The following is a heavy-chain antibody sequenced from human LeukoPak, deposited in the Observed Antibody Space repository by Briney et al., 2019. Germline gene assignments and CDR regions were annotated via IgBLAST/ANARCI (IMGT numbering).Heavy chain of an antibody. CDR3: AREGPRGVPYYMDV. D-gene: IGHD3-10*01. J-gene: IGHJ6*03. V-gene: IGHV4-4*07. Sequence: SETLSLTCTVSGSSISGYYWNWIRQPAGKGLEWIGRLHPSGATNYNPSLKSRITMSLDTSKNQFSLKLSSVTAADTAVYYCAREGPRGVPYYMDVWGKGTTVTVSS. CDR1: GSSISGYY. CDR2: LHPSGAT.